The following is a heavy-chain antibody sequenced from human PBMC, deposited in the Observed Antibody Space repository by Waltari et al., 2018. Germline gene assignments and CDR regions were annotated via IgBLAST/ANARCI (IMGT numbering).Heavy chain of an antibody. V-gene: IGHV4-38-2*02. Sequence: QVQLQESGPGLVKPSETLSLTCAVSNFYISNGYYCGWIRQPPGKVLEWIGSMYYRGTTYYKPSLKGRVTISVDTSKNNLFLNLNSVTAADTTVYDCARDVEGDGVLYGSPRRFDYWGQGILVTVSS. CDR1: NFYISNGYY. CDR3: ARDVEGDGVLYGSPRRFDY. CDR2: MYYRGTT. D-gene: IGHD3-10*01. J-gene: IGHJ4*02.